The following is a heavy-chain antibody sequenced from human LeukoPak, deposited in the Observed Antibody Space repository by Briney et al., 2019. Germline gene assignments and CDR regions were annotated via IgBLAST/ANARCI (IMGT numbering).Heavy chain of an antibody. CDR3: ASRRSGGGRGPGYYYYYMDV. V-gene: IGHV1-24*01. Sequence: ASVKVSCKVSGYTLTELSMHWVRQAPGKGLEWMGGFDPEDGETIYAQKFQGRVTMTEDTSTDTAYMELSSLRSEDTAVYYCASRRSGGGRGPGYYYYYMDVWGKGTTVTVSS. CDR1: GYTLTELS. J-gene: IGHJ6*03. CDR2: FDPEDGET. D-gene: IGHD3-3*01.